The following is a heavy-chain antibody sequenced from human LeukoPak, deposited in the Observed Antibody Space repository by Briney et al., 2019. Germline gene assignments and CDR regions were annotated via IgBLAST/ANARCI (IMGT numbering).Heavy chain of an antibody. J-gene: IGHJ4*02. CDR1: GFTFSSYW. CDR3: ARTRHGYWGY. Sequence: GGSLRLSCAASGFTFSSYWMSWVRQAPGKGVEWVANIKEDGSEKNYVDSVKRRFTISRDNAKNSLYLHMNSLRAEDTAVYYCARTRHGYWGYWGQETLVTVSS. CDR2: IKEDGSEK. D-gene: IGHD5-18*01. V-gene: IGHV3-7*05.